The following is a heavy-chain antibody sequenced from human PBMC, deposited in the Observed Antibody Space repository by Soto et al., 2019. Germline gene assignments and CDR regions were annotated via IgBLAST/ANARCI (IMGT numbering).Heavy chain of an antibody. D-gene: IGHD6-13*01. V-gene: IGHV3-21*01. CDR1: GFTFNNYN. Sequence: KAGGSLRLSCAASGFTFNNYNMNWVRQAPGKGLEWVSSISTTGAYIQYADSVKGRFTISRDNAKNSLYLQMNSLRAEDTAVYYCARDSSSWSIWFDPWGQGTLVTVSS. CDR2: ISTTGAYI. CDR3: ARDSSSWSIWFDP. J-gene: IGHJ5*02.